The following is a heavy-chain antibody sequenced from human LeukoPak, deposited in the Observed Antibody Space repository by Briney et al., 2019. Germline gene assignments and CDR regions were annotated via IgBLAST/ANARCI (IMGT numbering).Heavy chain of an antibody. V-gene: IGHV4-39*07. Sequence: PSETLSLTCTVSGGSISSSSYYWGWIRQSPGKGLEWIGSIYYSGSTYYKPSLKSRVTISVDKSKNQFSLKLSSVTAADTAVYYCARDGQQLVRGDWFDAWGQGTPVTVSS. D-gene: IGHD6-13*01. CDR1: GGSISSSSYY. CDR2: IYYSGST. CDR3: ARDGQQLVRGDWFDA. J-gene: IGHJ5*02.